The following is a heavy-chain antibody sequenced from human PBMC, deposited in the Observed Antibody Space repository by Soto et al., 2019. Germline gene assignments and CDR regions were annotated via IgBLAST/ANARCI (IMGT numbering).Heavy chain of an antibody. CDR2: ISSSGSTI. Sequence: PGGYPRLSCAASGFTFSSHEMNWVRQAPGKGLEWVSYISSSGSTIYYADSVKGRFTISRDNAKNSLYLQMNSLRAEDTAVYYCAILDYYDHEKPFAIWGQG. V-gene: IGHV3-48*03. J-gene: IGHJ3*02. CDR1: GFTFSSHE. CDR3: AILDYYDHEKPFAI. D-gene: IGHD3-22*01.